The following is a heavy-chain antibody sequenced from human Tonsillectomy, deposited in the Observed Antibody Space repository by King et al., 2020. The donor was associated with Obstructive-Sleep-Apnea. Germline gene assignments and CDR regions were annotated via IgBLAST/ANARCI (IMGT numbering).Heavy chain of an antibody. J-gene: IGHJ4*02. CDR2: SYYSGNT. Sequence: LQLQESGPGLVKPSETLSLTCTGSVVSIRSSSYYWGWIRQPPGKGLEWIGSSYYSGNTYYNPSLKSRVTISVDTSKNQFSLKLSSVTAADTAVYYCARGWGSFDYWGQGTLVTVSS. CDR1: VVSIRSSSYY. CDR3: ARGWGSFDY. D-gene: IGHD3-16*01. V-gene: IGHV4-39*07.